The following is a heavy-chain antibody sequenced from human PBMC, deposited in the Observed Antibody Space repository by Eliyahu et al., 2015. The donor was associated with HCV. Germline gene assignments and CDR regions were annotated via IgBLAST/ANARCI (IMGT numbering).Heavy chain of an antibody. CDR3: ARGQYYYDSSGYSSWYXYGMDV. J-gene: IGHJ6*02. Sequence: QVQLQQWGAGLLKPSETLSLTCAVYXGSFSGYXWXXXRQPPGKGLEWIGEIXHSGSTXYNPSLKSRVTIXVDTSKNQFSLKLSSVTAADTAVYYCARGQYYYDSSGYSSWYXYGMDVWGQGTTVTVSS. CDR2: IXHSGST. CDR1: XGSFSGYX. D-gene: IGHD3-22*01. V-gene: IGHV4-34*01.